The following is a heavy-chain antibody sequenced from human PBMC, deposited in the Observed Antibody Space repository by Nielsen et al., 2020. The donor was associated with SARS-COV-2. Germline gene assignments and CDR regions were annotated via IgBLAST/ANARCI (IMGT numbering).Heavy chain of an antibody. D-gene: IGHD6-13*01. V-gene: IGHV3-21*01. J-gene: IGHJ3*02. CDR2: ISSSSSYI. CDR1: GFTFSSYA. Sequence: GESLKISCAASGFTFSSYAMNWVRQAPGKGLEWVSSISSSSSYIYYADSVKGRFTISRDNAKNSLYLQMNSLRAEDTAVYYCARWWQQLTLPGTDAFDIWGQETMVTVSS. CDR3: ARWWQQLTLPGTDAFDI.